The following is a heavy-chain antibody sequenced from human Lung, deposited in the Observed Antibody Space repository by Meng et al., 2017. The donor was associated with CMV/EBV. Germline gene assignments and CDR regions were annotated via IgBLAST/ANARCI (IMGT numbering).Heavy chain of an antibody. J-gene: IGHJ3*02. CDR1: GFTVSSNY. Sequence: GGSLRLXXAASGFTVSSNYMSWVRQAPGKGLEWVSVIYSGGSTYYADSVKGRFTISRDNSKNTLYLQMNSLRAEDTAVYYCHEYSSSSGDDAFDIWGQGTMVNVSS. V-gene: IGHV3-66*02. CDR2: IYSGGST. CDR3: HEYSSSSGDDAFDI. D-gene: IGHD6-6*01.